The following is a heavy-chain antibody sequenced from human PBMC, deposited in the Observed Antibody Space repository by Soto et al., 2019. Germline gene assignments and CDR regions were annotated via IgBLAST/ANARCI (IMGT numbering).Heavy chain of an antibody. Sequence: QVQLQESGPGLVKPSQTLSLTCTVSGGSISSGGYYWNWIRQHPGKGLEWIGYIYYSGFTYYNPSPXGXXTIAVATSKNQFSLKPGSVTAAEPAVYYWARSVTPWGQGTLVTVSS. V-gene: IGHV4-31*03. D-gene: IGHD3-10*01. CDR1: GGSISSGGYY. J-gene: IGHJ5*02. CDR2: IYYSGFT. CDR3: ARSVTP.